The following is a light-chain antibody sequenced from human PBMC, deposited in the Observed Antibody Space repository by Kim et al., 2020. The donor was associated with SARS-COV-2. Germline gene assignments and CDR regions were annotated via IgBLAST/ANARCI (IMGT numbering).Light chain of an antibody. CDR3: QQYNNWPPLT. CDR2: GAA. V-gene: IGKV3D-15*01. J-gene: IGKJ4*01. Sequence: SPEERATLSCRASQSVSSNLAGYQQKPGQAPRLLIYGAATRATGIPARFSGSGSGTEFTLTISSLQSEDFAVYYCQQYNNWPPLTFGGGTKVDIK. CDR1: QSVSSN.